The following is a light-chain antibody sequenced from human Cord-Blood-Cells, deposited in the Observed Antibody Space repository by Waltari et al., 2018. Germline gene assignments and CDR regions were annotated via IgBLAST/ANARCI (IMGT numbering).Light chain of an antibody. CDR1: SSDVGSYNR. J-gene: IGLJ2*01. CDR3: SSYTSSSTVPVV. V-gene: IGLV2-18*02. Sequence: QSALTQPPSVSGSPGQSVTISCTGTSSDVGSYNRVSWYQQPPGTAPKLMIYEVGNRPSGVPDRFSGSKSGNTASLTISGLQAEDEADYYCSSYTSSSTVPVVFGGGTKLTVL. CDR2: EVG.